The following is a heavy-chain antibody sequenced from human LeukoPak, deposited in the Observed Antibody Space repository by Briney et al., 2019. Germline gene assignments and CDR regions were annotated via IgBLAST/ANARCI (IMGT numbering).Heavy chain of an antibody. CDR2: ISYDGSHK. CDR1: GFTFSSYG. CDR3: AKGARGDTVTSIVGLNWFDP. J-gene: IGHJ5*02. Sequence: PGGSLRLSCAASGFTFSSYGMHWVRQAPGKGLEWVAVISYDGSHKYYADSVKGRFSISRDNSKNTLYLQMNSLRADDTAVYYCAKGARGDTVTSIVGLNWFDPWGQGTLVTVSS. V-gene: IGHV3-30*18. D-gene: IGHD4-17*01.